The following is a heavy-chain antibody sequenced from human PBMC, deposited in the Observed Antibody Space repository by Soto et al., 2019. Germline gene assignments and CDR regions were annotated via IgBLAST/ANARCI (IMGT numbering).Heavy chain of an antibody. CDR3: AKDFQVGTYYYYYGMDV. CDR1: GFTFSSYA. J-gene: IGHJ6*04. V-gene: IGHV3-23*01. D-gene: IGHD2-21*02. Sequence: GGSLRLSCAASGFTFSSYAMSWVRQAPGKGLEWVSAISGSGGSTYYADSVKGRFTISRDNSKNTLYLQMNSLRAEDTAVYYCAKDFQVGTYYYYYGMDVWGKGTTVTVS. CDR2: ISGSGGST.